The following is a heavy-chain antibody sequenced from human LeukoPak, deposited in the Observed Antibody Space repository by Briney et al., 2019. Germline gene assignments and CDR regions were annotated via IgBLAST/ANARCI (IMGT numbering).Heavy chain of an antibody. D-gene: IGHD4-11*01. CDR3: ALQTQTVTTSDY. CDR2: IIPIFGTA. V-gene: IGHV1-69*05. J-gene: IGHJ4*02. Sequence: SVKVSCKASGGTFSSYAISWVRQAPGQGLEWMGGIIPIFGTANYAQKFQGRVTITTDESTSTAYMELSSLRSEDTAVYYCALQTQTVTTSDYWGQGTLVTVSS. CDR1: GGTFSSYA.